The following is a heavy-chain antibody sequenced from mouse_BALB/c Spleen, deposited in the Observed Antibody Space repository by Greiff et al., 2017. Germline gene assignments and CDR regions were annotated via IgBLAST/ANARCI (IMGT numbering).Heavy chain of an antibody. CDR3: ARSSNWDVDYAMDY. CDR2: INPSSGYT. D-gene: IGHD4-1*01. Sequence: QVQLKESGAELARPGASVKMSCKASGYTFTSYTMHWVKQRPGQGLEWIGYINPSSGYTNYNQKFKDKATLTADKSSSTAYMQLSSLTSEDSAVYYCARSSNWDVDYAMDYWGQGTSVTVSS. J-gene: IGHJ4*01. V-gene: IGHV1-4*01. CDR1: GYTFTSYT.